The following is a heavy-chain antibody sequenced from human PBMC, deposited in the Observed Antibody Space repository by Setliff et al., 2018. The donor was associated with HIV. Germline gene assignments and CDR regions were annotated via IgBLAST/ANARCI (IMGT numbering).Heavy chain of an antibody. CDR3: AKEVHVSSYYGMDV. J-gene: IGHJ6*02. Sequence: GGSLRLSCAASGFTVSSNYMNWVRQAPGKGLEWVSFISRTSSYIYYADSVKGRFTISRDNSKNTLYLQMNSLRAEDTAVYYCAKEVHVSSYYGMDVWGQGTTVTVSS. CDR2: ISRTSSYI. V-gene: IGHV3-21*01. D-gene: IGHD3-16*01. CDR1: GFTVSSNY.